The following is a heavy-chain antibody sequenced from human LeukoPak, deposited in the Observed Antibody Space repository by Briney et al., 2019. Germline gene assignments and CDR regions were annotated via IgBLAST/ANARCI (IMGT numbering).Heavy chain of an antibody. CDR2: INWNGDST. J-gene: IGHJ4*02. CDR1: GFIFDDYG. V-gene: IGHV3-20*04. CDR3: AKDGSRYSSGYYYFDY. D-gene: IGHD5-18*01. Sequence: TGGSLRLSCAASGFIFDDYGMNWVRQAPGKGLEWVSGINWNGDSTGYADSVKGRFTISRDNSKNTLYLQMNSLRAEDTAVYYCAKDGSRYSSGYYYFDYWGQGTLVTVSS.